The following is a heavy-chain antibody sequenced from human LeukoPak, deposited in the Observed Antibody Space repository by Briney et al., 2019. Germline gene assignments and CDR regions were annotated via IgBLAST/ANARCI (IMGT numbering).Heavy chain of an antibody. CDR1: GFTFSSYW. D-gene: IGHD2-15*01. CDR3: ARDPRYCSGGSCYFGYFDY. CDR2: IKQDGSEK. Sequence: GGSLRLSCAASGFTFSSYWMSWVRQAPGKGLEWVANIKQDGSEKYYVDSVKGRFTISRDNAKNSLYLQMNTLRAEDTAVYYCARDPRYCSGGSCYFGYFDYWGQGTLVTVSS. V-gene: IGHV3-7*01. J-gene: IGHJ4*02.